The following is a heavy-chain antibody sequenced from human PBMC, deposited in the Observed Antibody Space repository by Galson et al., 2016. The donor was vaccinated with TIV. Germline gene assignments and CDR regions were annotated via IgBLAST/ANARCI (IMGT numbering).Heavy chain of an antibody. D-gene: IGHD5-18*01. CDR1: GGTFSSYV. CDR2: IIPLFRTT. J-gene: IGHJ6*02. V-gene: IGHV1-69*13. CDR3: ASDRNTAFDTYHYYYGMDV. Sequence: SVKVSCKASGGTFSSYVFNWVRLAPGQGLEWMGGIIPLFRTTNYAQKFQGRVTITADESTNTAYMELNSLRSGDTAVYYCASDRNTAFDTYHYYYGMDVWSQGTTVTVSS.